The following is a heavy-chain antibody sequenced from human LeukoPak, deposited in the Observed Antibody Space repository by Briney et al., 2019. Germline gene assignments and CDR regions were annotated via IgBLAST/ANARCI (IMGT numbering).Heavy chain of an antibody. D-gene: IGHD3-10*01. V-gene: IGHV3-43*01. CDR2: ISWDGTRT. CDR3: AKDAGGLASITNYFDY. J-gene: IGHJ4*02. CDR1: GFTFYDYT. Sequence: PVGSLRLSSAASGFTFYDYTIHRVRQGPGKGLGWGSLISWDGTRTYYADSVKGRFTISRDSSRDSLYLQMNSLRTEDTAFYYCAKDAGGLASITNYFDYWGQGTLVTVSS.